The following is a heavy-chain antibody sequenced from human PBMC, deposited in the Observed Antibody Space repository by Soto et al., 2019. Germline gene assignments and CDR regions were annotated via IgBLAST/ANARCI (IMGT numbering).Heavy chain of an antibody. V-gene: IGHV1-69*01. CDR3: ARLYYYDSSGYSFLDGMDV. D-gene: IGHD3-22*01. J-gene: IGHJ6*02. CDR2: IIPIFGTA. Sequence: QVQLVQSGAEVKKPGSSVKVSCKASGGTFSSYAISWVRQAPGQGLEWMGGIIPIFGTANYAQKFQGRVTITADESTSTAYMELSRLRSEDTAVYYCARLYYYDSSGYSFLDGMDVWGQGTTVTVSS. CDR1: GGTFSSYA.